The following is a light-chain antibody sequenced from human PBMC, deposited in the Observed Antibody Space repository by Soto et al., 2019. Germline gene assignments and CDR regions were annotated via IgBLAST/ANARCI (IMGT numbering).Light chain of an antibody. CDR1: SSDVGGYNA. V-gene: IGLV2-11*01. CDR3: CSYAGSYIYV. Sequence: QSALTQPRSVSRSPGQTVTISCTGTSSDVGGYNAVSWYQQRPGKAPKLMIYDVTKRPSGVPDRFSGSKSGNTASLTISGLQAEDEADYYCCSYAGSYIYVFATGTKV. CDR2: DVT. J-gene: IGLJ1*01.